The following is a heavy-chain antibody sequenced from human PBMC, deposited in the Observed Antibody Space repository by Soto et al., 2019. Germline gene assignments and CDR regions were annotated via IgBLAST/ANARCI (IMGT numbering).Heavy chain of an antibody. CDR3: ARSGDYDFWSGLYGPYYYGMDV. V-gene: IGHV1-18*01. J-gene: IGHJ6*02. D-gene: IGHD3-3*01. CDR1: GYTFTSYG. Sequence: GASVKVSCKASGYTFTSYGISWVRQAPGQGLEWMGWISAYNGNTNYAQKLQGRVTMTTDTSTSTAYMELRSLRSDDTAVYYCARSGDYDFWSGLYGPYYYGMDVWGQGTTVTVSS. CDR2: ISAYNGNT.